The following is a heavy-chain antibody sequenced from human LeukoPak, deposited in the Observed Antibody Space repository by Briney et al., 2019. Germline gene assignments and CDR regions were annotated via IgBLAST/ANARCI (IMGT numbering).Heavy chain of an antibody. CDR2: IYSGGST. CDR3: ARAQYSSSWYEGGYYYYYMDV. V-gene: IGHV3-66*01. Sequence: GGSLRLSCAASGFTVSSNYMSWVRQAPGKGLEWVSVIYSGGSTYYADSVKGRFTISRDNSKNTLYLQMNSLRAEDTALYYCARAQYSSSWYEGGYYYYYMDVWGKGTTVTVSS. J-gene: IGHJ6*03. CDR1: GFTVSSNY. D-gene: IGHD6-13*01.